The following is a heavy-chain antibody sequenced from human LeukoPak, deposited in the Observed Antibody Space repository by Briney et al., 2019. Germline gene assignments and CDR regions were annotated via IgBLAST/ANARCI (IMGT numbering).Heavy chain of an antibody. J-gene: IGHJ4*02. Sequence: GGSLRLSCAASGFSFSKFSMNWVRQAPGKGLEWISYITSSSDSTYYADSVKGRLTISRDNAKNSLYLQMDSLRAEDTAVYYCARVIGSYGDSAYWGQGTLVTVSS. CDR1: GFSFSKFS. CDR2: ITSSSDST. CDR3: ARVIGSYGDSAY. D-gene: IGHD4-17*01. V-gene: IGHV3-48*04.